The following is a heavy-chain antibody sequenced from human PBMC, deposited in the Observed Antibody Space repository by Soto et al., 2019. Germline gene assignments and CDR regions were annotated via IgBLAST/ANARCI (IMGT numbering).Heavy chain of an antibody. CDR1: GFRFSDYS. CDR2: INGRGRGT. Sequence: AGGSLRLFCAASGFRFSDYSMSWVRQAPGKGLEWVSTINGRGRGTYYADSVKGRFTISRDNSKNMLYLQMNSLRVEDTAIYFCAYCSNGEWCHENRWGQGALVTVSS. V-gene: IGHV3-23*01. D-gene: IGHD2-8*01. J-gene: IGHJ4*02. CDR3: AYCSNGEWCHENR.